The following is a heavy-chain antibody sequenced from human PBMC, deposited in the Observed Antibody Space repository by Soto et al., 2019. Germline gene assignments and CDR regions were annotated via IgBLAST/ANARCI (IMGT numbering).Heavy chain of an antibody. J-gene: IGHJ4*02. CDR1: GFTFSNYA. CDR3: AKERLARGIDY. CDR2: ISSSGGNT. Sequence: EVQLLESGGGLVQPGGSLRLSCAASGFTFSNYAMSWVRQAPGKGLDWVSVISSSGGNTDYADYVKGRFTISRDNSKNTVYQQMKDLRDEDTAVYYCAKERLARGIDYWGQGTLVTVSS. V-gene: IGHV3-23*01. D-gene: IGHD3-10*01.